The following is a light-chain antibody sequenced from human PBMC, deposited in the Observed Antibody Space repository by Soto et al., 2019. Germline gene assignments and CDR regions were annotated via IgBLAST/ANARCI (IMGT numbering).Light chain of an antibody. J-gene: IGKJ2*01. CDR3: QHYGSSPPYT. CDR1: QSVSSSY. CDR2: GAS. V-gene: IGKV3-20*01. Sequence: EIVLTQSPGTLSLSPGERATLSCRASQSVSSSYLTWYQHKPGQAPRLLIYGASSRATGIPDRFSGSGSGTDFTLTISRLEPEDVAVYYCQHYGSSPPYTFGQGTKLEIK.